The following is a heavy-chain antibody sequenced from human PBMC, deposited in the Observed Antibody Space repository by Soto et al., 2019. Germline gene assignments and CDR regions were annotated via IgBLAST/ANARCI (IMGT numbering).Heavy chain of an antibody. CDR3: AHRTGVIKEFQL. D-gene: IGHD7-27*01. V-gene: IGHV2-5*02. CDR1: GFSLSNSGMG. CDR2: IYWDDDK. Sequence: SGPTLVNPTQTLTLTCTFSGFSLSNSGMGVGWIRQPPGKALEWLALIYWDDDKRYSPSLKNRLTITKDTSRNQVVLTLTNIDPVDTATYYCAHRTGVIKEFQLWGQGTLVTVS. J-gene: IGHJ1*01.